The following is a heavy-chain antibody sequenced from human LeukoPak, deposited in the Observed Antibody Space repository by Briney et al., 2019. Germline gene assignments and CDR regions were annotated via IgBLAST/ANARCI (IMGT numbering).Heavy chain of an antibody. Sequence: KASQTLSLTCAVYGGSFSGYYWSWIRQPPGKGLEWIGEINHSGSTNYNPSLKSRVTISVDTSKNQFSLKLSSVTAADTAVYYCAREGATYNWFDPWGQGTLVTVSS. V-gene: IGHV4-34*01. D-gene: IGHD1-26*01. CDR2: INHSGST. CDR3: AREGATYNWFDP. CDR1: GGSFSGYY. J-gene: IGHJ5*02.